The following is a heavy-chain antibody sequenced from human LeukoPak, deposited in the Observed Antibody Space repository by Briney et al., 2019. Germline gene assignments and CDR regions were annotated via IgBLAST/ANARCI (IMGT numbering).Heavy chain of an antibody. D-gene: IGHD6-13*01. V-gene: IGHV4-39*01. J-gene: IGHJ4*02. Sequence: PSETLSLTCTVSGGSISSSDNYWGWIRQPPGKGLERIGTIYYSGSTYYNPSLKSRVTISVDTSKNQFSLKLSSVTAADTAVYYCASLRSRSSWTTFYFDYWGQGTLVTVSS. CDR1: GGSISSSDNY. CDR3: ASLRSRSSWTTFYFDY. CDR2: IYYSGST.